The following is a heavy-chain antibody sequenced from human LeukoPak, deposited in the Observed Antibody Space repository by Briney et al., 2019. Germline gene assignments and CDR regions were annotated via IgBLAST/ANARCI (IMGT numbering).Heavy chain of an antibody. D-gene: IGHD3-10*01. Sequence: ASVKVSCKASGGTFSSYAISWVRQAPGQGLEWMGGIIPIFGTANYAQKFQGRVTITADESTSTAYMELSSLRSEDTAVYYCARDWNYYGSGSYSDYWGQGTLVTVSS. CDR3: ARDWNYYGSGSYSDY. V-gene: IGHV1-69*13. CDR1: GGTFSSYA. CDR2: IIPIFGTA. J-gene: IGHJ4*02.